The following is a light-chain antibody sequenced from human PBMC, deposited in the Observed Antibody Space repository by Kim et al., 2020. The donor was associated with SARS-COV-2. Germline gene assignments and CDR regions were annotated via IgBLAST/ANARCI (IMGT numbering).Light chain of an antibody. V-gene: IGKV1D-16*01. J-gene: IGKJ5*01. Sequence: ASGGDRVTITCRASQDISRWLAWYQQKPGTAPKSLIYTATRLESGVPSRFSGSGSGTYFTLTISSLQPEDFATYYCQQYESYPITFGQGTRLEVK. CDR1: QDISRW. CDR3: QQYESYPIT. CDR2: TAT.